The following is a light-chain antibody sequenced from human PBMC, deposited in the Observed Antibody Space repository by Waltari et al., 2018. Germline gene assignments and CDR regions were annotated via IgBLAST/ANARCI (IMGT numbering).Light chain of an antibody. CDR3: GTWDSSLSGAV. J-gene: IGLJ7*01. CDR2: EDS. Sequence: QSVLTQPPSVSAAPGQRVTILCTGGRSNIGNNYVSWYRQFPGTAPKLLIYEDSARPSGIPVRFSGSKSGTSATLDIAGLQAGDEADYYCGTWDSSLSGAVFGGGTHLTVL. V-gene: IGLV1-51*02. CDR1: RSNIGNNY.